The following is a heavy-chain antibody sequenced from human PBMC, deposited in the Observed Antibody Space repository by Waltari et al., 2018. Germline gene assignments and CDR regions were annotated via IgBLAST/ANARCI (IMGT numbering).Heavy chain of an antibody. CDR2: INAGNGNT. J-gene: IGHJ5*02. CDR1: GYTFTSYA. D-gene: IGHD2-21*02. V-gene: IGHV1-3*01. CDR3: AKGRWIVVVTET. Sequence: QVQLVQSGAEVKKPGASVKVSCKASGYTFTSYAMHWVRQAPGQRLEWMGWINAGNGNTKYSQKFQGRVTITRDTSASTAYMELSSLRSEDTAVYYCAKGRWIVVVTETWGQGTLVTVSS.